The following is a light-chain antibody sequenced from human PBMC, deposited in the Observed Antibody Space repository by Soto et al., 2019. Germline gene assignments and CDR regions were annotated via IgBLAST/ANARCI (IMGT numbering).Light chain of an antibody. CDR1: SSNIVREP. V-gene: IGLV1-44*01. J-gene: IGLJ1*01. Sequence: QSVLTQPPSASGTPGQRCTISCSGSSSNIVREPVNWYQELPCTAPKLLIYDNNQRPSVGPDRFAGSKSGTSASLAISCLQSEAEADYFCAGWDGSMRGFVFGPGTKVNV. CDR2: DNN. CDR3: AGWDGSMRGFV.